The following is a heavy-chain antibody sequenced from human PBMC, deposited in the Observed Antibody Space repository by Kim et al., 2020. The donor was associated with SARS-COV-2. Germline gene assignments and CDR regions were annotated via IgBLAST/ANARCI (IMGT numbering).Heavy chain of an antibody. CDR1: GASISSGNYY. V-gene: IGHV4-39*01. D-gene: IGHD3-16*01. Sequence: SETLSLTCSVSGASISSGNYYWAWLRQTPGKGLEWIGSIYHTGSTYYNPSLKSRITEYFETPKNEFSLRLTSVTAADTAVYYCARSMEGALDALDIWGQGTTVTV. CDR2: IYHTGST. CDR3: ARSMEGALDALDI. J-gene: IGHJ6*02.